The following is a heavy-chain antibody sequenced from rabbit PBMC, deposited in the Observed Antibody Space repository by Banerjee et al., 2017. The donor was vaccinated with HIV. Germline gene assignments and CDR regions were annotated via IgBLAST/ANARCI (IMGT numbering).Heavy chain of an antibody. V-gene: IGHV1S45*01. CDR2: IDIGSSGNT. J-gene: IGHJ4*01. CDR1: GFSFSSNYW. Sequence: QEQLEESGGDLVKPEGSLTLTCTASGFSFSSNYWICWVRQAPGKGLEWIACIDIGSSGNTYYATWAKGRFTLSKTSSTTVTLQMTSLTAADTATYFCARDYGGNDFDFDLWGQGTLVTVS. D-gene: IGHD4-2*01. CDR3: ARDYGGNDFDFDL.